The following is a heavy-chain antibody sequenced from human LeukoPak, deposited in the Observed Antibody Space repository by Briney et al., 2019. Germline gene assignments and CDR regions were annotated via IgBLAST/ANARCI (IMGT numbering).Heavy chain of an antibody. D-gene: IGHD6-13*01. CDR3: ARDGRAAAGRDF. V-gene: IGHV4-34*01. CDR2: INDSGST. Sequence: SETLSLTYAVYGGSFRSYYWIWIRQPPGKGLEWIGEINDSGSTNYNPSLKSRVTISVDTSKNQSSLKLNSVTAADTAVYYCARDGRAAAGRDFWGQGTLVTVSS. J-gene: IGHJ4*02. CDR1: GGSFRSYY.